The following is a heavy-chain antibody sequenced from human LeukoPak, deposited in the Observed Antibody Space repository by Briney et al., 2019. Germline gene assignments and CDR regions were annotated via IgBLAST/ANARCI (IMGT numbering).Heavy chain of an antibody. J-gene: IGHJ3*02. D-gene: IGHD3-9*01. CDR3: ATHSNYDILTGYYRLDAFDI. Sequence: SETLSLTCTVSGGSISSGSYYWSWIRQPAGKGLEWIGRIYTSGSTNYNPSLKSRVTISVDTSKNQFSLKLSSVTAADTAVYYCATHSNYDILTGYYRLDAFDIWGQGTMVTVSS. CDR1: GGSISSGSYY. CDR2: IYTSGST. V-gene: IGHV4-61*02.